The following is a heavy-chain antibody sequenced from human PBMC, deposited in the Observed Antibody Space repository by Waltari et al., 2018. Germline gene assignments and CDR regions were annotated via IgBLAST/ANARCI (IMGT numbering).Heavy chain of an antibody. D-gene: IGHD3-22*01. Sequence: EPHMVESGGGLVQPGGSLRLSCAGSGFSFSSYNMNWVRRAPGKGLGWGSYISSNSDAIYYADSVKGRFTISRDNDGFSLYLQMNSLRVEDTAVYYCAAKGWLLGHSDYWGQGTLVTVSA. J-gene: IGHJ4*02. CDR2: ISSNSDAI. V-gene: IGHV3-48*04. CDR3: AAKGWLLGHSDY. CDR1: GFSFSSYN.